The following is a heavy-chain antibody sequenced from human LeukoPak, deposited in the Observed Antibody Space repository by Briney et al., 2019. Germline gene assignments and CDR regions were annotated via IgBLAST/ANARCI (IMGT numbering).Heavy chain of an antibody. CDR3: ARHGYKYAKWALDY. D-gene: IGHD5-24*01. CDR2: VYYSGSA. V-gene: IGHV4-39*01. Sequence: SETLSLTCPVPGGSVSSSNYYWGWVRQPPGKGLEWIGSVYYSGSAYYNPSLKSRVTISVDTSKNQFSLNLSSVTAADTAVYYCARHGYKYAKWALDYWGQGTLVTVSS. J-gene: IGHJ4*02. CDR1: GGSVSSSNYY.